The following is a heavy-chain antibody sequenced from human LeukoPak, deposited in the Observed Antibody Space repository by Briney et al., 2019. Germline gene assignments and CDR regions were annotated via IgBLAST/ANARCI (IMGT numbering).Heavy chain of an antibody. CDR2: ISSSGRTI. CDR1: GFTFSSYE. J-gene: IGHJ4*02. V-gene: IGHV3-48*03. Sequence: GGSLRLSCAASGFTFSSYEMNWVRQAPGKGLEWVSYISSSGRTIYYADSVKGRFTISRDNAKNSLYLQTNSLRAEDTAVYYCARDRDAPMITGVVWYYFDYWGQGTLVTVSS. CDR3: ARDRDAPMITGVVWYYFDY. D-gene: IGHD3-16*01.